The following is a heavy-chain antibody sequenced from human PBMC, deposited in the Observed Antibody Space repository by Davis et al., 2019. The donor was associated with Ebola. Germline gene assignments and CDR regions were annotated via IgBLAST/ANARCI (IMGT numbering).Heavy chain of an antibody. D-gene: IGHD2-21*01. J-gene: IGHJ3*02. CDR2: MKQDGSDI. CDR1: GFSFSSYW. CDR3: ASMLWGGGFDI. Sequence: GKSLKISCEASGFSFSSYWMSWVRQAPGKGLEWVANMKQDGSDIYYVDSVKGRFTISRDNARNSLFLQMNSLRDEDTAVYYCASMLWGGGFDIWGQGTMVTVSS. V-gene: IGHV3-7*03.